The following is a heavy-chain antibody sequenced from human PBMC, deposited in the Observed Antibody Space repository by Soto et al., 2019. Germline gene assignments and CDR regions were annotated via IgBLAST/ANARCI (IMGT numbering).Heavy chain of an antibody. CDR1: GFTFSSYT. D-gene: IGHD2-21*01. J-gene: IGHJ3*02. V-gene: IGHV3-23*01. CDR2: ISGSSDNT. CDR3: AKDRSHWGLRHDDAFDI. Sequence: EVQLLESGGGLVQPGGSLTLSCAASGFTFSSYTMNWVRQAPGKGLEWVSAISGSSDNTQNADSVKGRFTISRDNSKNTLYLQMNSLRAEDTAVYYCAKDRSHWGLRHDDAFDIWGQGTMVTVSS.